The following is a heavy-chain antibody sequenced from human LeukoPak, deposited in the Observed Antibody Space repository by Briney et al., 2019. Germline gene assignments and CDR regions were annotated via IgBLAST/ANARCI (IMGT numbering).Heavy chain of an antibody. Sequence: GRSLRLSCAASGFTFNDHAMHWVRQAPGKGLEGVSGISWNSDSIAYAGSVKGRFTISRDNAKNSLYLQMNSLRVEDTALYYCVKDTSTVIDYWGQGTPVTVSS. D-gene: IGHD4-17*01. V-gene: IGHV3-9*01. CDR3: VKDTSTVIDY. J-gene: IGHJ4*02. CDR1: GFTFNDHA. CDR2: ISWNSDSI.